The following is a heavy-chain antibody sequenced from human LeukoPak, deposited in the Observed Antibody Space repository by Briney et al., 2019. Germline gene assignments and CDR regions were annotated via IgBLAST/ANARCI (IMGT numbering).Heavy chain of an antibody. D-gene: IGHD6-6*01. CDR3: ARDLGIAARHQVGYDY. Sequence: PGGSLRLSCAASGFTFSDYALGWVRQAPGRGLEWVATLSGSGAGTYYSDSVQGRFTISRDNAKNSLYLQMNSLRAEDTAVYYCARDLGIAARHQVGYDYWGQGTLVTVSS. CDR1: GFTFSDYA. J-gene: IGHJ4*02. CDR2: LSGSGAGT. V-gene: IGHV3-23*01.